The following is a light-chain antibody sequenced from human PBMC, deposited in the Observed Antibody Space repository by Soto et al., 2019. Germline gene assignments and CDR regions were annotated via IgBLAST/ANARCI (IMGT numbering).Light chain of an antibody. CDR2: GAS. V-gene: IGKV3-15*01. CDR3: RQYNSWPRA. CDR1: QSVSTN. J-gene: IGKJ1*01. Sequence: EIVMPQSPATPSVSPGASATLSCRASQSVSTNLAWYQQKPGQVPRVLIYGASTRATEIPARFSGSGSGTEFTLTIDSLQSEDFAVYYCRQYNSWPRAFGQGTKV.